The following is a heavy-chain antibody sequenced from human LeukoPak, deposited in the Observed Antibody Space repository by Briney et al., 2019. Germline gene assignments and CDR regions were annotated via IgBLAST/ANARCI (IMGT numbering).Heavy chain of an antibody. D-gene: IGHD6-6*01. V-gene: IGHV3-23*01. CDR1: GFTFSSYA. CDR3: AKVQQLVRGRGGNDY. Sequence: GGSLRLSCAASGFTFSSYAMRWVRQAPGKGLEWVSAISGSGGSTYYADSVKGRFTISRDNSKNTLYLQMNSLRAEDTAVYYCAKVQQLVRGRGGNDYWGQGTLVTVSS. CDR2: ISGSGGST. J-gene: IGHJ4*02.